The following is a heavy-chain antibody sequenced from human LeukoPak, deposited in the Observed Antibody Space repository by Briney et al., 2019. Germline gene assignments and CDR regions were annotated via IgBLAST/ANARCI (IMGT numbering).Heavy chain of an antibody. CDR1: GITVNNYG. Sequence: GGSLRLSCAASGITVNNYGMTWVRQAPGKGLEWVSAFSASDGSAQYADSVRGRFSNSRDNSKNSLYLQMNSLGDEDTAVYFCAKARVAAAGTGAFDVWGQGTMVTVSS. V-gene: IGHV3-23*01. D-gene: IGHD6-13*01. CDR3: AKARVAAAGTGAFDV. J-gene: IGHJ3*01. CDR2: FSASDGSA.